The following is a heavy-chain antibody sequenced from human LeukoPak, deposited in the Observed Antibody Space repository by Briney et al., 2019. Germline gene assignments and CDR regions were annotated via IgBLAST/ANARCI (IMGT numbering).Heavy chain of an antibody. CDR3: ARGTACGKPPPGWFDP. V-gene: IGHV4-39*01. CDR2: IYYSGST. D-gene: IGHD1/OR15-1a*01. J-gene: IGHJ5*02. Sequence: SETLSLTCTVSGGSISSSSYYWGWIRQPPGKGLEWIGSIYYSGSTYYNPSLKSRVTISVDTSKNQFSLKLSSVTAADTAVYYWARGTACGKPPPGWFDPWGQGTLVTVSS. CDR1: GGSISSSSYY.